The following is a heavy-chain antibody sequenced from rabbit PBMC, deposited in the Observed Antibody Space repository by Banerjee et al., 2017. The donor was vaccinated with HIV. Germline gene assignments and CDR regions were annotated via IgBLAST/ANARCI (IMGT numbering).Heavy chain of an antibody. V-gene: IGHV1S43*01. CDR3: ARDLAGVIGWNFNL. Sequence: QEQLEESGGGLVKPEGSLTLTCKASGFSFSNKYVMCWVRQAPGKGLEWIGCIYTGSGSALYVSWVNGRFTISRSTSLNTVTLQLTSLTAADTATYFCARDLAGVIGWNFNLWGQGTLVTVS. CDR1: GFSFSNKYV. D-gene: IGHD4-1*01. CDR2: IYTGSGSA. J-gene: IGHJ4*01.